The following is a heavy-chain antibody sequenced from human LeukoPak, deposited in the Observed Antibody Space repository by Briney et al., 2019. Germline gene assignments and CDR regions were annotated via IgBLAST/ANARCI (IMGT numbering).Heavy chain of an antibody. CDR2: ISTYDGNT. CDR1: GYTFTSYG. CDR3: ARDLAPFGAIIIPDY. D-gene: IGHD3-3*01. V-gene: IGHV1-18*01. Sequence: ASVKVSCKTSGYTFTSYGIIWVRQAPGQGLEWMGCISTYDGNTNYAQNIQGRVTMTTDSSTNTAYMELRSLRSDDTATYYCARDLAPFGAIIIPDYWGQGTLVTVSS. J-gene: IGHJ4*02.